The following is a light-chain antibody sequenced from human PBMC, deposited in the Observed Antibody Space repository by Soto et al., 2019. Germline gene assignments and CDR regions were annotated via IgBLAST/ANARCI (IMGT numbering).Light chain of an antibody. V-gene: IGKV1-5*01. CDR3: QQYYSFPPI. Sequence: DNQMTQSPSTLSASVGDRVTITCRASQSMSTWLAWYQQKPGKVPKVVIYDASTLGSGVPSRFSGSGSGTEFTLTISCLQSEDFATYYCQQYYSFPPIFGPGTKVDIK. CDR1: QSMSTW. J-gene: IGKJ3*01. CDR2: DAS.